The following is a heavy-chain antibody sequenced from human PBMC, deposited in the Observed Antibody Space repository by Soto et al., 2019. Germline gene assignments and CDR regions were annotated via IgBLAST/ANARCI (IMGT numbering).Heavy chain of an antibody. CDR3: AREGNLGRWLQPLDF. V-gene: IGHV4-59*01. Sequence: PSETLSLTCTVSGDSISAYSWSWVRQPPGKGLEWIGNIHHNGNTKYNPSLKSRVSMSVDTSKNQFSLRLVSVTAADTAKYFCAREGNLGRWLQPLDFWGQGTLVTVSS. CDR1: GDSISAYS. J-gene: IGHJ4*02. D-gene: IGHD5-12*01. CDR2: IHHNGNT.